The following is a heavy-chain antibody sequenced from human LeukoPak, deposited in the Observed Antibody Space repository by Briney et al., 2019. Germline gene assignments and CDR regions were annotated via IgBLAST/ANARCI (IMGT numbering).Heavy chain of an antibody. Sequence: GGSLRLSCAASGFTFSSYAMSWVRQAPGKGLEWVSAISGSGGSTYYADSVKGRFTISRDNSKNTLYLQMNSLRAEDTAVYYCAKDRATRGVILYYFDYWGQGTLVTVSS. CDR2: ISGSGGST. CDR1: GFTFSSYA. D-gene: IGHD3-10*01. CDR3: AKDRATRGVILYYFDY. J-gene: IGHJ4*02. V-gene: IGHV3-23*01.